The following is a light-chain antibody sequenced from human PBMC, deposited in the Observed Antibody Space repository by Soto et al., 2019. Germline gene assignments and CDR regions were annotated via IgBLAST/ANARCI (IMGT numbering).Light chain of an antibody. CDR1: SSDVGAYNY. J-gene: IGLJ2*01. V-gene: IGLV2-14*01. CDR3: SSYTSGSTLVV. Sequence: QSALTQPASVSGSPGQSITISCTGSSSDVGAYNYVSWYQQHPGKAPRLMIYEVTNRPSGVSNRFSGSKSGNTASLTISGLRAEAEADYYCSSYTSGSTLVVFGGGTKLTVL. CDR2: EVT.